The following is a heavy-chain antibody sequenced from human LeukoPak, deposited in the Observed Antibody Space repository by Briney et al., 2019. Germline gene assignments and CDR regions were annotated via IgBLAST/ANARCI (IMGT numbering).Heavy chain of an antibody. J-gene: IGHJ6*02. CDR2: XNSYGSNT. CDR1: GFTFSSYW. Sequence: PEGSLRLSCAASGFTFSSYWMHWVRQAPGKGLAWDSHXNSYGSNTTYADSVKGRFTISRDNAKNTLYLQMNSLSVEDTALYYCASSPVGLWSGDHYGMDIWGQGTTVTVSS. V-gene: IGHV3-74*01. CDR3: ASSPVGLWSGDHYGMDI. D-gene: IGHD3-3*01.